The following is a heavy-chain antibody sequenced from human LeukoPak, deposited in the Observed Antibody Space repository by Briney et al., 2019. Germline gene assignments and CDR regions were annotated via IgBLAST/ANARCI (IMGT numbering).Heavy chain of an antibody. V-gene: IGHV4-39*02. CDR2: ISYSGNT. Sequence: SETLSLTCTVSGGSISTHDNYWGWIRQPPGKGLEWIGSISYSGNTHYSPSFQSRVTMSVDTSRNNFSLKLSSVTAADTAVYYCARLYFDFWSGYPDYWGQGSLVTVSS. CDR3: ARLYFDFWSGYPDY. D-gene: IGHD3-3*01. CDR1: GGSISTHDNY. J-gene: IGHJ4*02.